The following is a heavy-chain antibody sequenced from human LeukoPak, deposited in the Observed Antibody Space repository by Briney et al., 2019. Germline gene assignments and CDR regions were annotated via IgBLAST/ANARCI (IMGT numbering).Heavy chain of an antibody. CDR2: ISGSGGST. Sequence: GGSLRLSCAASGFTFSNYAMSWVRQAPGKGLEWVSAISGSGGSTYYADSVKGRFTISRDNSKNTLYLQMNSLRAEDTAVYYCAEKGQLGGRGAFDYWGQGTLVTVSS. D-gene: IGHD6-6*01. CDR1: GFTFSNYA. CDR3: AEKGQLGGRGAFDY. V-gene: IGHV3-23*01. J-gene: IGHJ4*02.